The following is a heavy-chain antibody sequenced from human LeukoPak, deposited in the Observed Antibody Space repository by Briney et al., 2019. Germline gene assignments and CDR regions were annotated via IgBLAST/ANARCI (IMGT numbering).Heavy chain of an antibody. J-gene: IGHJ4*02. CDR3: ARGMFGSIFGVVTDNDYFDY. D-gene: IGHD3-3*01. CDR1: GGSFSSGDYY. CDR2: IYYSGST. Sequence: SQTLSLTCTVSGGSFSSGDYYWSWIRQPPGKGLEWIGYIYYSGSTYYNPSLKSRVTISVDTSKNQFSLKLSSVTAADTAVYYCARGMFGSIFGVVTDNDYFDYWGQGTLVTVSS. V-gene: IGHV4-30-4*01.